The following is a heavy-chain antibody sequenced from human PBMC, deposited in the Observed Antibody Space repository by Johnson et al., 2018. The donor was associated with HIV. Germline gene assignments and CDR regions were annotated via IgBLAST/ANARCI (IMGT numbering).Heavy chain of an antibody. D-gene: IGHD1-20*01. J-gene: IGHJ3*02. V-gene: IGHV3-30*03. CDR2: IYYDGSNK. CDR3: ARGIPTLPLTGTRGFDI. CDR1: GFTFSSYG. Sequence: QVQLVESGGGVVQPGRSLRLSCAASGFTFSSYGMHWVRQAPGKGLEWVAVIYYDGSNKYYADSMKGRFTISRDNYQNTLYLQMGSLRAEDMAVYYCARGIPTLPLTGTRGFDIWGQGTMVTVSS.